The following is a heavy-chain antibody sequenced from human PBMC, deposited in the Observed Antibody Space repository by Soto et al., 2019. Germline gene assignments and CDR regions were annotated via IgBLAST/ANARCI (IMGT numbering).Heavy chain of an antibody. D-gene: IGHD2-15*01. J-gene: IGHJ6*03. Sequence: QVQLVQSGAEVKKPGASVKVSCKASGYTFTSYGISWVRQAPGQGLEWMGWISAYNGNTNYAQKLQGRVTMTTDTSTSTAYMEVRSLRSDDTAVYYCARVYCSGGSCYLGFGWYYYYMDVWGKGTTVTVSS. V-gene: IGHV1-18*01. CDR1: GYTFTSYG. CDR2: ISAYNGNT. CDR3: ARVYCSGGSCYLGFGWYYYYMDV.